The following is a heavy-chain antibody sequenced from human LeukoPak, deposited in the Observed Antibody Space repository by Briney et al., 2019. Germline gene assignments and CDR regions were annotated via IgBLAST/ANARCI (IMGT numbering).Heavy chain of an antibody. V-gene: IGHV1-18*01. Sequence: ASVKVSCKASGYTFTSYGISWVRQAPGQGLEWMGWISAYNGNTNYAQKLQGRVTMTTDTSTSTAYMELSSLRSEDTAVYYCARGRGGAVAGIGKRELGSYYFDYWGQGTLVTVSS. CDR3: ARGRGGAVAGIGKRELGSYYFDY. D-gene: IGHD6-19*01. CDR1: GYTFTSYG. J-gene: IGHJ4*02. CDR2: ISAYNGNT.